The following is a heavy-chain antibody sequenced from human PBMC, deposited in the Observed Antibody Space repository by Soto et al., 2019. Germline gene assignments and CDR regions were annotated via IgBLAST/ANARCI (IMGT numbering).Heavy chain of an antibody. V-gene: IGHV3-23*01. D-gene: IGHD3-16*01. CDR2: MGASDAFT. CDR1: GFSFSSYA. J-gene: IGHJ6*02. CDR3: GGGLDLPPHKSHYGVDV. Sequence: GGSLRLSCVASGFSFSSYAFVWVRQAPGKGLDWVSAMGASDAFTYYADSVKGRFTISRDNSKNTLYLQMNGLRAEGTASYFCGGGLDLPPHKSHYGVDVWGQGTTVTVSS.